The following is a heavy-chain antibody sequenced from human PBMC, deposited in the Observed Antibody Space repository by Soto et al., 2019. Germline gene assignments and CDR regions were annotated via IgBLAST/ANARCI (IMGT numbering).Heavy chain of an antibody. CDR3: ARQQYCGSSTCYDSLYYQYMDV. J-gene: IGHJ6*03. V-gene: IGHV4-59*08. D-gene: IGHD2-2*01. CDR1: GGSISSYY. Sequence: ASETLSLTCTVSGGSISSYYWSWIRQPPGKGLEWIGYIYYSGSTNYNPSLKSRVTISVDTSKNQFSLKLSSVTAADTAVYFCARQQYCGSSTCYDSLYYQYMDVWGKGTMVTVSS. CDR2: IYYSGST.